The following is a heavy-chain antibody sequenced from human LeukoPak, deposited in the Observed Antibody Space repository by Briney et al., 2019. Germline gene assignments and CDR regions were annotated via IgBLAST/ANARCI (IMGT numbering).Heavy chain of an antibody. Sequence: GASLQISCKGSGSIFTSYWISWVRQMPGKGLEWMGRIDPSDSYTNYSPSFQGHVTISADKSISTAYLQWSSLKASDTAMYYCARQILGDTAMVRDYWGQGTLVTVSS. CDR1: GSIFTSYW. CDR2: IDPSDSYT. D-gene: IGHD5-18*01. J-gene: IGHJ4*02. V-gene: IGHV5-10-1*01. CDR3: ARQILGDTAMVRDY.